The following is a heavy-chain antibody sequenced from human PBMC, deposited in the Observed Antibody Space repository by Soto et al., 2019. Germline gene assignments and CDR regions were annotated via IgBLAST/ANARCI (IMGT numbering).Heavy chain of an antibody. J-gene: IGHJ3*02. CDR3: ARSRGYDHDAFDI. V-gene: IGHV1-69*13. D-gene: IGHD3-16*01. CDR1: GGTFSSYA. Sequence: ASVKVSCKASGGTFSSYAISLVRQAPGQGLEXMGXXIXXFXTXXXAXXXQGRVTITADESTSTAYMELSSLRSEETAVYYCARSRGYDHDAFDIWGQGTMVTVSS. CDR2: XIXXFXTX.